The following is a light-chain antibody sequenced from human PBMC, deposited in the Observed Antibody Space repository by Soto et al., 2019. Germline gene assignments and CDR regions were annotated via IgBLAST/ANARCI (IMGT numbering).Light chain of an antibody. J-gene: IGLJ2*01. V-gene: IGLV2-8*01. Sequence: QSVLTQPPSASGSPGQSVTISCTGSSSDFGDYHYVSWYQQYPGKAPKLMIYDVIKRPSGVPDRFSGCNSGNTASLTVSVLQAEVEADCYCSSYGGNNNVLFGGGTKLTVL. CDR3: SSYGGNNNVL. CDR2: DVI. CDR1: SSDFGDYHY.